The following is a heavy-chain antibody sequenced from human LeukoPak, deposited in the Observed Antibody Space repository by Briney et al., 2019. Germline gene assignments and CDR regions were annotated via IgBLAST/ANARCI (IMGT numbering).Heavy chain of an antibody. CDR1: GGSISPYY. CDR2: IYYTGSA. Sequence: PSETLSLTYTVSGGSISPYYWNWIRQPPGRGLEWIGYIYYTGSANYNPSLNSRVTMSLDTSKNQFSLKLTSVTAADTAVDYCARGDCSGGTCYPFYWYFDLWGRGALVTISS. J-gene: IGHJ2*01. D-gene: IGHD2-15*01. CDR3: ARGDCSGGTCYPFYWYFDL. V-gene: IGHV4-59*08.